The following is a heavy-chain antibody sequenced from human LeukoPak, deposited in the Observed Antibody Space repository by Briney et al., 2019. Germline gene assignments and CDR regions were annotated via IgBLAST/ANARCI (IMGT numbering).Heavy chain of an antibody. Sequence: GGSLRLSCAASGFTFSSYAMHWVRQAPGKGLEWVAVISYDGSNKYYADSVKGRFTISRDNSKNTLYLQMNSLRAEDTAVYYCAKEGYYYDSRNAFDIWGQGTMVTVSS. J-gene: IGHJ3*02. CDR3: AKEGYYYDSRNAFDI. CDR2: ISYDGSNK. V-gene: IGHV3-30-3*01. D-gene: IGHD3-22*01. CDR1: GFTFSSYA.